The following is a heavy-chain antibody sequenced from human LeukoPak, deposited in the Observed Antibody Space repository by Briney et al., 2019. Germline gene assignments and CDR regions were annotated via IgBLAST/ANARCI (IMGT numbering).Heavy chain of an antibody. J-gene: IGHJ3*02. V-gene: IGHV3-43*02. CDR1: GFSFDDYP. CDR2: MNEDGGKT. Sequence: PGVSLRLSCAASGFSFDDYPMHWVRQAPGKGLEWVSLMNEDGGKTFYADSVRGRFTISRDNSKNSLYLQMNSLRTEDTALYYCAKEIDTLGTNAFDIWGQGTIVTVSS. D-gene: IGHD2-15*01. CDR3: AKEIDTLGTNAFDI.